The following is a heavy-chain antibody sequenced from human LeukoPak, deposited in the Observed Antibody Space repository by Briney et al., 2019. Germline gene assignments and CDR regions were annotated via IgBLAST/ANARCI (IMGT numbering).Heavy chain of an antibody. J-gene: IGHJ4*02. CDR1: GFTFSSYA. D-gene: IGHD6-6*01. V-gene: IGHV3-21*01. Sequence: GGSLRLSCAASGFTFSSYAMHWVRQAPGKGLEWVSSISSSSSYIYHADSVKGRFTISRDNAKNSLYLQMNSLRAEDTAVYYCARDRFVEYSSSPGDYWGQGTLVTVSS. CDR3: ARDRFVEYSSSPGDY. CDR2: ISSSSSYI.